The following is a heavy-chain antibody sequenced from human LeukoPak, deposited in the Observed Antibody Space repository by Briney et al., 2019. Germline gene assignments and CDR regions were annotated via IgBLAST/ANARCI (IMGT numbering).Heavy chain of an antibody. J-gene: IGHJ4*02. D-gene: IGHD2-15*01. CDR3: ATGYCSGGSCPSFDY. CDR1: GFTFSSYA. Sequence: GGSLRLSCAASGFTFSSYAMSWVRQAPGKGLEWVSAISGSGGSTYYADSVKGRFTISRDNSKNTLYLQMNSLRAEDTAVYYCATGYCSGGSCPSFDYWGQGTLVTVSS. V-gene: IGHV3-23*01. CDR2: ISGSGGST.